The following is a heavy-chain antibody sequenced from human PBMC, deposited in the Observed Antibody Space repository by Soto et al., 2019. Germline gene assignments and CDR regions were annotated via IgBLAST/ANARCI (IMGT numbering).Heavy chain of an antibody. Sequence: GGSLRLSCAASGFTFDDYAMHWVRQAPGKGLEWVSGISWNSGSIGYADSVKGRFTISRDNAKNSLYLQMNSLRAEDTALYYCAKDMAPRSSGWYYYFDYWGQGTLVTVSS. CDR1: GFTFDDYA. V-gene: IGHV3-9*01. D-gene: IGHD6-19*01. J-gene: IGHJ4*02. CDR3: AKDMAPRSSGWYYYFDY. CDR2: ISWNSGSI.